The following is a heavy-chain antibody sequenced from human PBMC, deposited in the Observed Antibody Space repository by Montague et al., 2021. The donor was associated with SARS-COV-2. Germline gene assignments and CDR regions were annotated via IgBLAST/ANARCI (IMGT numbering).Heavy chain of an antibody. V-gene: IGHV3-23*01. CDR1: GFTFSTYA. CDR2: ISASGVKT. CDR3: LNYHGSGSYGDF. D-gene: IGHD3-10*01. Sequence: SLRLSCAASGFTFSTYAMTWVRQPPGKGLEWVSSISASGVKTHYPDSVKGRFTISRDNSKNTLYLQMSSLRAEDTAVYFCLNYHGSGSYGDFWGQGTLVTVSP. J-gene: IGHJ4*02.